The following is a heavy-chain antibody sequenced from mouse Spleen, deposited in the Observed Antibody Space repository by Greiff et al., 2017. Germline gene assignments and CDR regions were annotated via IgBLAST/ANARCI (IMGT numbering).Heavy chain of an antibody. V-gene: IGHV1-55*01. CDR3: AGYYRYDDALAY. Sequence: VQLQQSGAELVKPGASVKMSCKASGYTFTSYWITWVKQRPGQGLEWIGDIYPGSGSTNYNEKFKSKATLTVDTSSSTAYMQLSSLTSEDSAVYYCAGYYRYDDALAYWGQGTLVTVSA. J-gene: IGHJ3*01. D-gene: IGHD2-14*01. CDR2: IYPGSGST. CDR1: GYTFTSYW.